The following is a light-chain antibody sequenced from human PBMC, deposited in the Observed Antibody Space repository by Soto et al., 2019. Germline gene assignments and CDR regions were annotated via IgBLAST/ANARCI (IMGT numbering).Light chain of an antibody. CDR3: QQYYNWPPIT. CDR2: GAS. CDR1: QSVRSY. J-gene: IGKJ5*01. V-gene: IGKV3-15*01. Sequence: EIVMTQSPATLSVSPGERATLSCRASQSVRSYLAWFQQKPGQAPRLLIYGASTRANGIPARFSGSGSGTEFTLTISSLQSEDFAVYDCQQYYNWPPITFGQGTRLEIK.